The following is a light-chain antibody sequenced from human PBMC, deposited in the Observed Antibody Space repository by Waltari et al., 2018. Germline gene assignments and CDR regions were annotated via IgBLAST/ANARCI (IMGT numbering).Light chain of an antibody. CDR2: EVN. J-gene: IGLJ1*01. V-gene: IGLV2-14*01. Sequence: PASVSGSPGQSIAISCTGSISDIGRYNFVSWYQHRPGTAPKLIIYEVNKRPSGVSLRFSGSKSGSTASLTISGLQAEDEGAYYCCSYTTTSTYVFGNGTKVAVL. CDR1: ISDIGRYNF. CDR3: CSYTTTSTYV.